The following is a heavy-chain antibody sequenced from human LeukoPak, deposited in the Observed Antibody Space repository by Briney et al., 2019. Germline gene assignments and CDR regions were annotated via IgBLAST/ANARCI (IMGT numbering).Heavy chain of an antibody. CDR3: AREPPSTVLNWFDP. J-gene: IGHJ5*02. CDR2: ISGSSTYI. D-gene: IGHD4-17*01. V-gene: IGHV3-21*01. CDR1: GFTFMSYT. Sequence: GGSLRLSCAASGFTFMSYTMNWIRQAPGKGLEWVASISGSSTYIYYADSVKGRFTTSRDSAKDSLYLQMNSLRAEDTAVYYCAREPPSTVLNWFDPWGQGTLVTVSS.